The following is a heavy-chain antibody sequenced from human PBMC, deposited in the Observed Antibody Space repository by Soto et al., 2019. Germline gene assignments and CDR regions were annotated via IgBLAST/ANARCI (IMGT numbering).Heavy chain of an antibody. J-gene: IGHJ4*02. CDR2: INPNSGNT. CDR1: AYTFTSYD. Sequence: QVHLVQSGAEVKKPGASVKVSCKASAYTFTSYDINWVRQATGQGLEWMGWINPNSGNTGYAQKFQGRVTMTRNTSISTAYMERSSLRSEGTAVDYWAGEGAYGGFSSDWGQGTLVTVSS. D-gene: IGHD5-12*01. V-gene: IGHV1-8*01. CDR3: AGEGAYGGFSSD.